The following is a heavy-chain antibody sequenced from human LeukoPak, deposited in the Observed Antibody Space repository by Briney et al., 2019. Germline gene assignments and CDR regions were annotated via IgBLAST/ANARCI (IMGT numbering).Heavy chain of an antibody. D-gene: IGHD6-19*01. V-gene: IGHV3-30*02. Sequence: GGSLRFSCAASGFTFSSYGMHWVRQAPGKGLEWVAFIRYDGSKQYYADSVKGRFTISRDNSKNTLFLQMNSLRGEDTAVYYCAKDRRSSGWNAAPGYWGQGTLVTVSS. CDR3: AKDRRSSGWNAAPGY. CDR1: GFTFSSYG. J-gene: IGHJ4*02. CDR2: IRYDGSKQ.